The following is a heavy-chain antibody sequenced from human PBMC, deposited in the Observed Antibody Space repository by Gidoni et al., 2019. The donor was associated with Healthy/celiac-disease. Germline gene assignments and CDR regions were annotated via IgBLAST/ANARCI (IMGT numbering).Heavy chain of an antibody. J-gene: IGHJ6*04. Sequence: QVQLVQSGAEVKKPGASVKVSCKAAGYTFTGYYMHWVRQAPGQGLEWMGWINPNSGGTNYAQKLQGRVTMTRDTSISTAYMELSRLRSDDTAVYYCARQGYYYYYGMDVWGKGTTVTVSS. V-gene: IGHV1-2*02. CDR3: ARQGYYYYYGMDV. CDR1: GYTFTGYY. CDR2: INPNSGGT.